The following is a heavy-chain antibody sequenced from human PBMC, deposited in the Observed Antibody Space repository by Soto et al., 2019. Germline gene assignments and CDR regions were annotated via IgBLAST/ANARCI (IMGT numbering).Heavy chain of an antibody. CDR2: LDSGGSA. V-gene: IGHV3-53*01. J-gene: IGHJ4*02. D-gene: IGHD1-1*01. CDR3: AKVNDGKFDY. CDR1: GFTVSGNY. Sequence: LRLSCAASGFTVSGNYMSWVRQAPGTGLEGVSFLDSGGSAFYPDSVKGRFTISRDNSKNTLYLQMNSLTVEDTAVYYCAKVNDGKFDYWGQGTLVTVSS.